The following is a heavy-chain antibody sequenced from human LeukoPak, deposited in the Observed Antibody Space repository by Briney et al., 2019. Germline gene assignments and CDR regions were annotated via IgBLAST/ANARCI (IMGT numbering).Heavy chain of an antibody. V-gene: IGHV3-21*01. CDR3: ASTTTLLWFGEPEGY. J-gene: IGHJ4*02. Sequence: GGSLRLSCAASGFTFSCYSMNWVRQAPGKGLEWVSSISSSSSYIYYADSVKGRFTISRDNAKNSLYLQMNSLRAEDTAVYYCASTTTLLWFGEPEGYWGQGTLVTVSS. CDR1: GFTFSCYS. D-gene: IGHD3-10*01. CDR2: ISSSSSYI.